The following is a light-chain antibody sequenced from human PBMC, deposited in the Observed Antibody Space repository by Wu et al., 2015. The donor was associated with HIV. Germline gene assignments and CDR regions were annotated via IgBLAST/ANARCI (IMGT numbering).Light chain of an antibody. Sequence: DIQMTQSPSAMSASVGDRVTITCRASQGISKYVAWFQQKPGKVPKRLIYDASSLQSGVPPRFSGTVSGTEFTLTISSLQPEDFATYYCLQYNSYPFTFGQGTKLEIK. CDR2: DAS. CDR1: QGISKY. CDR3: LQYNSYPFT. V-gene: IGKV1-17*03. J-gene: IGKJ2*01.